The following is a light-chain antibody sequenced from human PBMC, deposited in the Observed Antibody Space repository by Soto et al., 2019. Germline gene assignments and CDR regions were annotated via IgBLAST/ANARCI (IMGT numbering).Light chain of an antibody. CDR3: QQYRSWPRT. Sequence: IVMTQSPATLSVSPGERATLSCRASQSVGTKLAWYQQTRGQAPRLLIYGASNRATGVPARFSGSVSGTEFTLTISSLQSEDFAVYYCQQYRSWPRTFGQGTKVDIK. J-gene: IGKJ1*01. CDR2: GAS. CDR1: QSVGTK. V-gene: IGKV3-15*01.